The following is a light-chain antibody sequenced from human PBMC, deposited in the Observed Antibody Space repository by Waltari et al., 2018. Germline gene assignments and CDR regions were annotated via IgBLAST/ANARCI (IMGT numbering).Light chain of an antibody. Sequence: QLVLTQSPSASASLGASVKLTCTLSSGHSSYAIAWHHQQPEKGPRYLMKLNSDGSHSKGDGIPDRLSGSSSGAERYLNLSSLQSEDEADYYCQTWGTGIQVFGGGTKLTVL. CDR1: SGHSSYA. J-gene: IGLJ2*01. CDR2: LNSDGSH. CDR3: QTWGTGIQV. V-gene: IGLV4-69*01.